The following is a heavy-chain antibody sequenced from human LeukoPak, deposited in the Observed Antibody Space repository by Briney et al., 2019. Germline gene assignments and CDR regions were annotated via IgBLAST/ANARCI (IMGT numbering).Heavy chain of an antibody. Sequence: PGGSLRLSCAASGFTFSSYGMHWVRQAPGKGLEWVAVIWYDGSNKYYADSVKGRFTISRDNSKNTLYLQMNSLRAEDTAVYYCARVHYVNYYGMDVWGQGTTVTVSS. D-gene: IGHD4-17*01. CDR3: ARVHYVNYYGMDV. CDR1: GFTFSSYG. V-gene: IGHV3-33*01. J-gene: IGHJ6*02. CDR2: IWYDGSNK.